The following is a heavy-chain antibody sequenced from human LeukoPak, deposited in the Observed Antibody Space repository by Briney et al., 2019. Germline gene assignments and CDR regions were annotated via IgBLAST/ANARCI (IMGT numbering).Heavy chain of an antibody. Sequence: GGSLRLSCAASGLTFSSYEMNWVRQAPGKGLEWVSYISSIGSTIYYADSVKGRFTISRDNPKNSLYLQMNSLRAEDTAVYYCARAFYDFLTGYPAYFDYWGQGTLVTVSS. D-gene: IGHD3-9*01. CDR2: ISSIGSTI. CDR1: GLTFSSYE. V-gene: IGHV3-48*03. CDR3: ARAFYDFLTGYPAYFDY. J-gene: IGHJ4*02.